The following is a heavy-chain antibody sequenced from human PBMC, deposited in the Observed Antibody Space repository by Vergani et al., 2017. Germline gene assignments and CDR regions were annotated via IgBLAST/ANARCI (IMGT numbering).Heavy chain of an antibody. CDR1: GASISNANYF. V-gene: IGHV4-39*01. J-gene: IGHJ4*02. CDR2: IYYSGNT. Sequence: QLQLQESGPRLVKPSETLSLPCTVSGASISNANYFWAWIRQPPGKGLEWIGNIYYSGNTYYNPSLRSRVTITVDTSKNQFSLKLSSVTAADTDVYYCARRSASRPPDYWGQGTLVTVSS. CDR3: ARRSASRPPDY. D-gene: IGHD2-21*01.